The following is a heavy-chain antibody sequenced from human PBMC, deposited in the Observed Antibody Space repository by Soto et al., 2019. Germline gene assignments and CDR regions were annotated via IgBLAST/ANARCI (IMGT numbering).Heavy chain of an antibody. D-gene: IGHD2-21*02. Sequence: SETLSLTCAVYGGSFSGYYWSWIRQPPGKGLEWIGEINHSGSTNYNPSPKSRVTISVDTSKNQFSLKLSSVTAADTAVYYCARVAGGDFDAFEIWGQGTMVTVSS. CDR2: INHSGST. CDR3: ARVAGGDFDAFEI. J-gene: IGHJ3*02. V-gene: IGHV4-34*01. CDR1: GGSFSGYY.